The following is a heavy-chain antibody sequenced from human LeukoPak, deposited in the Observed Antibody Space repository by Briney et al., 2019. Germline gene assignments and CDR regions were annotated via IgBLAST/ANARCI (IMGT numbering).Heavy chain of an antibody. J-gene: IGHJ4*02. Sequence: ASVKVSCKASGYTFTGYYMHWVRQAPGQGLEWMGRINPNSGGTNYAQKFQGRVTMTRDTSISTAYMELSRLRSDDTAVYYCARDKATVVYGFDYWGQGTLVTVSS. CDR1: GYTFTGYY. V-gene: IGHV1-2*06. CDR2: INPNSGGT. D-gene: IGHD2-8*02. CDR3: ARDKATVVYGFDY.